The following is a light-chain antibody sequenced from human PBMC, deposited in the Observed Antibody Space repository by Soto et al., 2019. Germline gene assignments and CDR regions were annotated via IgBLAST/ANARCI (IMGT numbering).Light chain of an antibody. Sequence: DIVMTQSPDSLAVSLGERATINCKSSQSVLYSSNNKNYLAWFQQKPGQPPNLLIYWASTRESGVPDRFSGSGSGTDFTLTISSLQAADVAVYYCQQYYSTPLTFGQGTKLEIK. V-gene: IGKV4-1*01. CDR1: QSVLYSSNNKNY. J-gene: IGKJ2*01. CDR3: QQYYSTPLT. CDR2: WAS.